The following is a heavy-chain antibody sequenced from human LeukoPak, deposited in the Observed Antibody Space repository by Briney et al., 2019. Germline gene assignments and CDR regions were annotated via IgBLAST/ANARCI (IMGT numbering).Heavy chain of an antibody. CDR3: AREGAGAAAGKGGYNWFDP. D-gene: IGHD6-13*01. V-gene: IGHV4-4*02. J-gene: IGHJ5*02. Sequence: SETLSLTCAVSGGSISSSNWWSWVHQPPGKGLEWIGYIYYSGSTNYNPSLKSRVTISVDTSKNQFSLKLSSVTAADTAVYYCAREGAGAAAGKGGYNWFDPWGQGTLVTVSS. CDR1: GGSISSSNW. CDR2: IYYSGST.